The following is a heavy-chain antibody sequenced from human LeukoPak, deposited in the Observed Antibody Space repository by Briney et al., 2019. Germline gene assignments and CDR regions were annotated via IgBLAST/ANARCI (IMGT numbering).Heavy chain of an antibody. CDR1: GGSISSYY. CDR3: AGGRFGRSIDY. Sequence: DPSETLSLTCTVSGGSISSYYWSWIRQPPGKGLEWIGYIYYSGSTNYNPSLKSRVTISVDASKNQFSLKLSSVTAADTAVYYCAGGRFGRSIDYWGQGTLVTVSS. J-gene: IGHJ4*02. V-gene: IGHV4-59*01. CDR2: IYYSGST. D-gene: IGHD1-26*01.